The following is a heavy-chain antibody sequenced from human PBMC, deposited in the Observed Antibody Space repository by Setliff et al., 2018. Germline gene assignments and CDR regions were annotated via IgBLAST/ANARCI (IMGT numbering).Heavy chain of an antibody. V-gene: IGHV3-30*02. CDR1: GFTVSSFS. CDR2: IRFDGTTK. Sequence: GGSLRLSCAASGFTVSSFSMHWVHQAPGKGLEWVAFIRFDGTTKYYADSVKGRFTISRDNSQNTLYLQMDSLRPEDTAVYYCAKVKKQLIRGSGLDLWGQGTLVTVSS. D-gene: IGHD3-10*01. J-gene: IGHJ5*02. CDR3: AKVKKQLIRGSGLDL.